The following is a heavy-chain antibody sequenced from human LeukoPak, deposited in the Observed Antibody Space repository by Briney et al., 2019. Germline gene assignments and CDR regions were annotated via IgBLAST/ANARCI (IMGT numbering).Heavy chain of an antibody. CDR2: ISAYNGNT. J-gene: IGHJ4*02. D-gene: IGHD3-3*01. Sequence: GASVKVSCKASGYTFTSYGISWVRQAPGQGLEWMGWISAYNGNTNYAQKLQGRVTMTTDTSTRTAYMELRSLRSDDTAVYYCARGEDYYDFWSGYYGGPQVDYWGQGTLVTVSS. CDR3: ARGEDYYDFWSGYYGGPQVDY. CDR1: GYTFTSYG. V-gene: IGHV1-18*01.